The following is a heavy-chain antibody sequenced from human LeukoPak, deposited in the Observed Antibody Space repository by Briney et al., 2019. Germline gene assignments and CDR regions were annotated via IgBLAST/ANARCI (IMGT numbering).Heavy chain of an antibody. CDR2: INSDGSST. D-gene: IGHD3-22*01. Sequence: GGSLRLSCAASGFTFRNYWMHWVRQAPGKGLVWVSRINSDGSSTNDADSVKGRFTISRDNAKNTMYLQMNSLRAEDTAVYYCASSNYYDSSGYYGIIDYWGQGTLVTVSS. CDR3: ASSNYYDSSGYYGIIDY. V-gene: IGHV3-74*01. J-gene: IGHJ4*02. CDR1: GFTFRNYW.